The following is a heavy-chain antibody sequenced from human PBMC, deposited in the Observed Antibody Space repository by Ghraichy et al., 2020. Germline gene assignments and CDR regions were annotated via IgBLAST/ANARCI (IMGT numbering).Heavy chain of an antibody. J-gene: IGHJ4*02. Sequence: SKTLSLTCSVSGGTISSSRHYWAWVRQPPGKGLEWIGRISQSGSTDYNSSLTSRVSISVDTSKNQFSLTVTSLTAADTAVYFCARFIIGWYYFDFWGPGTLVSVSS. D-gene: IGHD6-19*01. CDR2: ISQSGST. CDR3: ARFIIGWYYFDF. CDR1: GGTISSSRHY. V-gene: IGHV4-39*01.